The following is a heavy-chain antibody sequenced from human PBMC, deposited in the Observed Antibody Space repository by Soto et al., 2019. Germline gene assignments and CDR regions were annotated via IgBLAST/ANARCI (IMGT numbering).Heavy chain of an antibody. CDR2: IYSGGST. Sequence: EEQLVESGGDLVQPGGSLRLSCAASGFTVSNNYMSWVRQAPGKGLEWVSLIYSGGSTYYADSVKGRFTISRDSSKNTLSLQRDSLRAEDTAMYYCAAYSPKGYWGQGILVTVSS. V-gene: IGHV3-66*01. D-gene: IGHD3-16*01. J-gene: IGHJ4*02. CDR1: GFTVSNNY. CDR3: AAYSPKGY.